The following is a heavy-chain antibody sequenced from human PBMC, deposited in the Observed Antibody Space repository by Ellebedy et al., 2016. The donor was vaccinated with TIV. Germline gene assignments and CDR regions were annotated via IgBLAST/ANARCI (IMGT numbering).Heavy chain of an antibody. CDR3: AKDQVRAIRNDDPGYGMDV. Sequence: GESLKISCAASGVPFTSFGMHLVRQPAGKGLEWIAVVSDDGSNIRYAESVKGRFTVSRDNSKNMVYLQMNSLRPEDTAVYYSAKDQVRAIRNDDPGYGMDVWGQGTTVTVSS. CDR2: VSDDGSNI. D-gene: IGHD1-1*01. V-gene: IGHV3-30*13. CDR1: GVPFTSFG. J-gene: IGHJ6*02.